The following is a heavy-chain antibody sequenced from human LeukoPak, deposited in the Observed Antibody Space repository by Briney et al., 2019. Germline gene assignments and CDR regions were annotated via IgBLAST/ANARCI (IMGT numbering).Heavy chain of an antibody. CDR3: AKEALGGGGY. CDR1: GFTVSSNY. V-gene: IGHV3-66*01. D-gene: IGHD3-10*01. CDR2: IYSGGST. Sequence: GGSLRLSCAASGFTVSSNYMNWVRQAPGKGLEFLSIIYSGGSTYYADSVKGRFTISRENSKNTLYLQMNSLRAEATAVYYCAKEALGGGGYWGQGTLVTVSS. J-gene: IGHJ4*02.